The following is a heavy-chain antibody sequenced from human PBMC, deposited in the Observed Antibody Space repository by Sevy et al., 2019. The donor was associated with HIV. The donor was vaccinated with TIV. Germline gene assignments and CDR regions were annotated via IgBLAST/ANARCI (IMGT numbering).Heavy chain of an antibody. D-gene: IGHD6-6*01. CDR3: ARGGIAARRGPFDY. V-gene: IGHV3-11*06. Sequence: GGSLRLSCAASGFTFSDYYMSWIRQAPGKGLEWVSDISSGSTYTKYADSVKGRFTISRDNAKNSLYLQMNSLRAEDTAVYYCARGGIAARRGPFDYWGQGTLVTVSS. J-gene: IGHJ4*02. CDR2: ISSGSTYT. CDR1: GFTFSDYY.